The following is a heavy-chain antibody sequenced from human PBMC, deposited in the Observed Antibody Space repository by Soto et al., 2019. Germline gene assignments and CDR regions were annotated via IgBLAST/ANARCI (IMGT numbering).Heavy chain of an antibody. CDR1: GFTFSSYA. V-gene: IGHV3-23*01. J-gene: IGHJ5*02. CDR3: AKERMVRRWDYNWFDP. D-gene: IGHD3-10*01. CDR2: ISGSGGST. Sequence: EVQLLESGGGLVQPGGSLRLSCAASGFTFSSYAMSWVRQAPGKGLEWVSAISGSGGSTYYADSVKGRFTISRDNSKNTLYLQMNSLRAEDTAVYYCAKERMVRRWDYNWFDPWGQGTLVTVSS.